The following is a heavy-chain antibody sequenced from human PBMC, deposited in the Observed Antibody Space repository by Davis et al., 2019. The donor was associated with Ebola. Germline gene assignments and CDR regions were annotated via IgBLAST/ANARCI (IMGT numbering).Heavy chain of an antibody. CDR3: AKEPGLYDDYGDYEYGMDV. Sequence: PVGSLRLSCAASGFTFSSYGMHWVRQAPGKGLEWVAVISYDGSNKYYADSVKGRFTISRDNSKNTLYLQMNSLRAEDTAVYYCAKEPGLYDDYGDYEYGMDVWGQGTTVTVSS. D-gene: IGHD4-17*01. CDR1: GFTFSSYG. J-gene: IGHJ6*02. CDR2: ISYDGSNK. V-gene: IGHV3-30*18.